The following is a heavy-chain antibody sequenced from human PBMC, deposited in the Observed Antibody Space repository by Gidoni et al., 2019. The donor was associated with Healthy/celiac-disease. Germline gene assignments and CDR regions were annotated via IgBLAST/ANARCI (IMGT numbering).Heavy chain of an antibody. V-gene: IGHV3-48*02. D-gene: IGHD5-18*01. CDR3: ARDISYDSPHAFDI. CDR2: ISSSSSTI. Sequence: PGKGLEWVSYISSSSSTIYYADSVKGRFTISRDNAKNSLYLQMNSLRDEDTAVYYCARDISYDSPHAFDIWGQGTMVTVSS. J-gene: IGHJ3*02.